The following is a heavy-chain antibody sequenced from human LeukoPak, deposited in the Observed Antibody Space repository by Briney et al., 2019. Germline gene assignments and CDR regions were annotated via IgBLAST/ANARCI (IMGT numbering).Heavy chain of an antibody. J-gene: IGHJ4*02. CDR1: GGSFSGYY. CDR2: INHSGST. D-gene: IGHD3-22*01. CDR3: VRARIYDSSGYLDY. Sequence: SETLSLTCAVYGGSFSGYYWSWVRQPPGKGLEWIGEINHSGSTNYNPSLKSRVTISVDTSKNQFSLKLSSVTAADTAVYYCVRARIYDSSGYLDYWGQGTLVTVSS. V-gene: IGHV4-34*01.